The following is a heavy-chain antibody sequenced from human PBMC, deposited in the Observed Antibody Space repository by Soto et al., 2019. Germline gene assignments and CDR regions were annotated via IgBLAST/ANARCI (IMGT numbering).Heavy chain of an antibody. CDR3: AAAHIGVAGPNWFDP. CDR1: GGSISSGGHY. Sequence: QVQLQESGPGLVKPSQTLSLTCAVSGGSISSGGHYWSWIRQHPGKGLEFMGYISYSGTTYYNPSLKSRRTLLIDTSENQFYLKLRSVTAADTAVYYCAAAHIGVAGPNWFDPWGQGTLVTVSS. J-gene: IGHJ5*02. CDR2: ISYSGTT. V-gene: IGHV4-31*11. D-gene: IGHD6-19*01.